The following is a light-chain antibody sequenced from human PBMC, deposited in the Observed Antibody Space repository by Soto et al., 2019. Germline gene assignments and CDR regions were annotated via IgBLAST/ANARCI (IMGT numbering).Light chain of an antibody. V-gene: IGLV2-14*01. CDR2: DVS. J-gene: IGLJ2*01. CDR3: SSYTISSTLV. CDR1: SSDVGGYNY. Sequence: QSVLTQPASVSGSPGQSITISCTGTSSDVGGYNYVSWYQQHPDKAPKLMIYDVSNRPSGVSNRFSGSKSGNTASLTISGLQAEDEAEYYCSSYTISSTLVFGGGTKLTVL.